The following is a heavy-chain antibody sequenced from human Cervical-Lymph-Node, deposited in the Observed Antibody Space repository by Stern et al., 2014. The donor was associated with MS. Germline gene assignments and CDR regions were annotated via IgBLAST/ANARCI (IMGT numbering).Heavy chain of an antibody. D-gene: IGHD3-10*01. V-gene: IGHV1-18*01. J-gene: IGHJ6*02. CDR3: ARDPGGYYYGMDI. CDR1: GYTFSSYG. CDR2: ISGYNGNT. Sequence: QVQLGQSGAEVKKPGASVKVSCKTSGYTFSSYGITWVRQAPGQGLEWMGWISGYNGNTNFAQRLQDRVTMTTDTSTSTAYMELRSLRYDDTAIYYCARDPGGYYYGMDIWGQGTTVTVSS.